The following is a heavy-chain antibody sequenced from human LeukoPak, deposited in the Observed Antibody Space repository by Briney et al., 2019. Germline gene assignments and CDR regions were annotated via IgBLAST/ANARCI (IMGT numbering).Heavy chain of an antibody. CDR2: IDTYTGNT. CDR3: AREGRTDAFDL. CDR1: GYTFTDYA. V-gene: IGHV7-4-1*02. D-gene: IGHD1/OR15-1a*01. J-gene: IGHJ3*01. Sequence: ASLKVSCKASGYTFTDYAMHWVRQSPGQALEWMGWIDTYTGNTMYAQGFTGRSVFSLDTSVRTSYLQIISLTTADTAVYYRAREGRTDAFDLWGQGTLVTVSS.